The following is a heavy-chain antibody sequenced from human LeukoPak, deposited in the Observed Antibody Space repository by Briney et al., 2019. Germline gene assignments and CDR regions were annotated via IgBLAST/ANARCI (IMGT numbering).Heavy chain of an antibody. J-gene: IGHJ4*02. V-gene: IGHV3-9*01. D-gene: IGHD2-15*01. CDR2: ISWNSGSI. CDR3: ARDSCSGGSCYIGIF. Sequence: PGRSLRLSCAASGFTFDDYAMHWVRQAPGKGLEWVSGISWNSGSIGYADSVKGRFTISRDNSKNTLYLQMNSLRAEDTAVYYCARDSCSGGSCYIGIFWGQGTLVTVSS. CDR1: GFTFDDYA.